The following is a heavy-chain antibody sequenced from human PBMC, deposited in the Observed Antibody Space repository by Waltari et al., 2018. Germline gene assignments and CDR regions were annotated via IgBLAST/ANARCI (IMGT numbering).Heavy chain of an antibody. D-gene: IGHD7-27*01. Sequence: QVQLQQWGAGLLKPSETLSLTCAVYGGSFSGYYWSWIRQPPGKGLEGIGEINHSGSTNYNPSLKSRVAISVDTSKNQFSLKLSSVTAADTAVYYCARGSTNSRLLRDLWGRGTLVTVSS. J-gene: IGHJ2*01. CDR3: ARGSTNSRLLRDL. CDR1: GGSFSGYY. V-gene: IGHV4-34*01. CDR2: INHSGST.